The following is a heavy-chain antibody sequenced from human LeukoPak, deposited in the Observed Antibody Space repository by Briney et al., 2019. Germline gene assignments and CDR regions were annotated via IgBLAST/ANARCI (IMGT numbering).Heavy chain of an antibody. CDR2: IYYSGST. V-gene: IGHV4-39*01. CDR3: GRQRAHRSCWAFDY. D-gene: IGHD6-19*01. J-gene: IGHJ4*02. Sequence: SETLSLTCTVSGGSISSGGYYWSWIRQHPGKGLEWIGYIYYSGSTYYNPSLKSRVTISVDTSKNQFSLKLSSVTAADTAVYYCGRQRAHRSCWAFDYWGQGSLVSVSS. CDR1: GGSISSGGYY.